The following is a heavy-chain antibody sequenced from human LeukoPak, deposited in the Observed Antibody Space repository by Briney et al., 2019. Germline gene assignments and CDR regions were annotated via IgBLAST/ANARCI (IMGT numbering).Heavy chain of an antibody. V-gene: IGHV1-69*04. D-gene: IGHD3-10*01. CDR1: GGTFSSYA. Sequence: SVKVSCKASGGTFSSYAISWVRQAPGQGLEWMGRIIPILGIANYAQKFQGRVTITADKSTSTAYMELSSLRSEDTAVYYCARRTYYYDSGSYFVDYWGQGTLVTVSS. CDR3: ARRTYYYDSGSYFVDY. J-gene: IGHJ4*02. CDR2: IIPILGIA.